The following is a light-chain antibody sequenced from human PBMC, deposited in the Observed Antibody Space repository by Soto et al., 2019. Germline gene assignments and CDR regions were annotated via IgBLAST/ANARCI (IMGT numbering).Light chain of an antibody. CDR3: QVWNSSSDHYV. J-gene: IGLJ1*01. CDR2: YDS. V-gene: IGLV3-21*04. CDR1: NTGSKS. Sequence: SYELTQPPSVAVAAGTTARITCGGNNTGSKSVHWYQHKPGQAPVLVIYYDSDRPSGIPERFSGYNAGNTATLTISRVEAVDEADYYCQVWNSSSDHYVFGTGTKLTVL.